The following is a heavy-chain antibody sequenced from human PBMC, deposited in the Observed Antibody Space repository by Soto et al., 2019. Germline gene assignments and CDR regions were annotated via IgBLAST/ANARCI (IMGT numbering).Heavy chain of an antibody. CDR2: IKQDGSEI. V-gene: IGHV3-7*05. Sequence: PGGSLRLSCAASGFTFSSYWMSWVRQGPGKGPEWVANIKQDGSEIYYVDSVKGRFTISRDNAKSSLYLQMTSLRAEDTAVYHCAKSLDYYDSSGYYFDYWGQGTLVTVSS. CDR3: AKSLDYYDSSGYYFDY. D-gene: IGHD3-22*01. J-gene: IGHJ4*02. CDR1: GFTFSSYW.